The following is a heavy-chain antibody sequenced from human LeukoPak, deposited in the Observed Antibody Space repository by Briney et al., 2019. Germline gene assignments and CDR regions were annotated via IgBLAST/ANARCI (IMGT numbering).Heavy chain of an antibody. CDR2: ISSSSSYI. Sequence: GGSLRLSCAASGYTFSSYSMNWVRQAPGKGLEWVSSISSSSSYIYYADSVKGRFTISRDNAKNSLYLQMNSLRAEDTAVYYCARVTPNYYDSSGYYLFDPWGQGTLVTVSS. CDR3: ARVTPNYYDSSGYYLFDP. J-gene: IGHJ5*02. V-gene: IGHV3-21*01. D-gene: IGHD3-22*01. CDR1: GYTFSSYS.